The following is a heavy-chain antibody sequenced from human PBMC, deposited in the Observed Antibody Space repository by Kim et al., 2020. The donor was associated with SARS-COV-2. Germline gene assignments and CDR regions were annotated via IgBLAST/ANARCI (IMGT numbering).Heavy chain of an antibody. J-gene: IGHJ4*02. CDR2: IKHDGSET. CDR3: ARDDPYFFDH. Sequence: GGSLRLSCAASGFTLRRYWMSWVRQAPGRGLEWVAKIKHDGSETYYVDAVKGRFTISRDNANNSVHLQMSSLKAEDTALYYCARDDPYFFDHWGQGTMVTVSS. V-gene: IGHV3-7*03. CDR1: GFTLRRYW.